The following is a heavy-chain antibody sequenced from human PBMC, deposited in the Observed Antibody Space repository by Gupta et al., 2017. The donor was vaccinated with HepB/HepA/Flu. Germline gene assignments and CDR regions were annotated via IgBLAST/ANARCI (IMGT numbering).Heavy chain of an antibody. CDR2: IFSNDEK. D-gene: IGHD3-16*02. Sequence: QVTLKESGPVLVKPTETLTLTCTVSGFSLSNARMGVSWIRQPPGKALEWLAHIFSNDEKSYSTSLKSRLTISKDTSKSQVVLTMTNMDPVDTATYYCARTPFYDYVWGSYRYYFDYWGQGTLVTVSS. J-gene: IGHJ4*02. CDR3: ARTPFYDYVWGSYRYYFDY. V-gene: IGHV2-26*01. CDR1: GFSLSNARMG.